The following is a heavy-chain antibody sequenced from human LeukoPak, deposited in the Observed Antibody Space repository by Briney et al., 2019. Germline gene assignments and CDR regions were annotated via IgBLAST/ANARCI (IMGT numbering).Heavy chain of an antibody. Sequence: ETLSLTCTVSGGSISSYYWSWIRQPPGEGLEWIGYIYYSGSTNYNPSLKSRVTISVDTSKNQFSLKLSSVTAADTAVYYCARGGDSSGYYYPVFDYWGQGTLVTVSS. CDR3: ARGGDSSGYYYPVFDY. J-gene: IGHJ4*02. CDR1: GGSISSYY. V-gene: IGHV4-59*01. CDR2: IYYSGST. D-gene: IGHD3-22*01.